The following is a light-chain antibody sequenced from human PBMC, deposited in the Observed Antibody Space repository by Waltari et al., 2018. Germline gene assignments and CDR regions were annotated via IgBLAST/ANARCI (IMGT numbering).Light chain of an antibody. J-gene: IGKJ1*01. Sequence: DIVMTQTPLSLSVTPGQPASMSCKSSQSLLYSDGKTYLYWYVQKTGQSPQLLIYEVSSRFSGVPDRFSGSGSGINFTLKISRVEAEDVGVYYCVQGKDFPGTFGQGTKVEIK. CDR3: VQGKDFPGT. CDR1: QSLLYSDGKTY. V-gene: IGKV2-29*01. CDR2: EVS.